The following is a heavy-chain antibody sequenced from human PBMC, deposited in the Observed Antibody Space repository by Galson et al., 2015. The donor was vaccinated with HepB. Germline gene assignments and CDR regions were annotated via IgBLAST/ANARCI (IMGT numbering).Heavy chain of an antibody. Sequence: SVKVSCKASGYTFTSYAMNWVRQAPGQGLEWMGWINTNTGNPTYAQGFTGRFVFSLDTSVSTAYLQISSLKAEDTAVYYCARGGGYYDSSGYYDFQHWGQGTLVTVSS. CDR3: ARGGGYYDSSGYYDFQH. CDR2: INTNTGNP. CDR1: GYTFTSYA. V-gene: IGHV7-4-1*02. D-gene: IGHD3-22*01. J-gene: IGHJ1*01.